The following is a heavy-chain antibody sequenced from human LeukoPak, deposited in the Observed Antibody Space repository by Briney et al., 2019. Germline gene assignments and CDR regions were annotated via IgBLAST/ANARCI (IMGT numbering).Heavy chain of an antibody. CDR2: IYYSGST. Sequence: SETLSLTCTVSGGSISSSSYYWGWIRQPPGKGLEWIGSIYYSGSTYYNPSLKSRVTISVDTSKNQFSLKLSSVTAADTAVYYCARRGVVAPYNWFDPWGQGTQVTVSS. D-gene: IGHD3-22*01. V-gene: IGHV4-39*01. J-gene: IGHJ5*02. CDR1: GGSISSSSYY. CDR3: ARRGVVAPYNWFDP.